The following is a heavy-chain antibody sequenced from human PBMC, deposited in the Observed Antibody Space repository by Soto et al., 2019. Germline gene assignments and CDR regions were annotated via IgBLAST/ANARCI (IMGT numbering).Heavy chain of an antibody. CDR2: ISGSGGST. D-gene: IGHD6-13*01. J-gene: IGHJ5*02. CDR3: AKDLGRSWYFSWFVP. Sequence: PGGSLRLSCAASGFTFSSYAMSWVRQAPGKGLEWVSAISGSGGSTYYADSVKGRFTISRDNSKNTLYLQMNSLRAEDTAVYYCAKDLGRSWYFSWFVPWGQGTLVTVSS. V-gene: IGHV3-23*01. CDR1: GFTFSSYA.